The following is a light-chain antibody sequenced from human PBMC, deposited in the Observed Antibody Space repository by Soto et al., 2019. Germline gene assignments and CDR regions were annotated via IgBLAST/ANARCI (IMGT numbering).Light chain of an antibody. CDR3: QQTYSTPLYT. J-gene: IGKJ2*01. Sequence: EIQMTQSPSSLSASVGERVTITCRASQSIDIYLKLYQQKPGKAPKLLIYSVSNLQSGVPSRFSGSGSGTDFSLTVSSLQPEDSATYYCQQTYSTPLYTFGQGTKLEIK. V-gene: IGKV1-39*01. CDR2: SVS. CDR1: QSIDIY.